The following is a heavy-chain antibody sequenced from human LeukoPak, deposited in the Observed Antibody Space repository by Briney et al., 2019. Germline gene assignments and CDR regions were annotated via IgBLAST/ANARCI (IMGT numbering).Heavy chain of an antibody. Sequence: SETLSLTCTVSGGXITSSSYYWGWIRQPPGKGLEWIGNIYYSGSTYYNPSLKSRVTMSVDTSKNQFSLKLSSVTAADTAVYYCARRNYYDSSAYYGLWGQGTLVTVSS. J-gene: IGHJ4*02. CDR3: ARRNYYDSSAYYGL. V-gene: IGHV4-39*01. D-gene: IGHD3-22*01. CDR1: GGXITSSSYY. CDR2: IYYSGST.